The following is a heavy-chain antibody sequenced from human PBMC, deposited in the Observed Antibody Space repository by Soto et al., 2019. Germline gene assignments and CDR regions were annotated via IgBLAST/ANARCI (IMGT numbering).Heavy chain of an antibody. V-gene: IGHV1-3*01. CDR1: GYTFTSYA. J-gene: IGHJ5*02. D-gene: IGHD6-19*01. Sequence: ASVKVSCKASGYTFTSYAMHWVRQAPGQRLEWMGWINAGNGNTKYSQKFQGRVTITRDTSASTAYMELSSLRSEDTAVYYCARDHRQWLAPGWFDPWGQGTLVTVSS. CDR2: INAGNGNT. CDR3: ARDHRQWLAPGWFDP.